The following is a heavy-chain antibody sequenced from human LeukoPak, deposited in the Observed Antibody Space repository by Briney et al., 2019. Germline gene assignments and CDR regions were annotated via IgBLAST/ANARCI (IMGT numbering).Heavy chain of an antibody. CDR2: IHPNNGGT. CDR1: GFTFTGYF. Sequence: ASVKVSCKASGFTFTGYFIHWVRQAPGQGLEWMGWIHPNNGGTKYAQKFQGRVTMTRDTSINTDYMELSRLRSDDTALYYCTRDGCSGAAFDYWGQGTLVTVSS. J-gene: IGHJ4*02. V-gene: IGHV1-2*02. D-gene: IGHD3-10*02. CDR3: TRDGCSGAAFDY.